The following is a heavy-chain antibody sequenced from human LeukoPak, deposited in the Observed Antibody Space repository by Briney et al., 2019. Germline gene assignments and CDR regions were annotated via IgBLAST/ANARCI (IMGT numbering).Heavy chain of an antibody. CDR2: ISSSSSYI. Sequence: GGSLRLSCAASGFTFSSYSMNWVRQAPGKGLEWVSSISSSSSYIYYADSVKGRFTISRDNAKNSLYLQMNSLRAEDTAVYYCARAPPESSWLFDYWGQGTLVTVSS. CDR1: GFTFSSYS. CDR3: ARAPPESSWLFDY. V-gene: IGHV3-21*04. D-gene: IGHD6-13*01. J-gene: IGHJ4*02.